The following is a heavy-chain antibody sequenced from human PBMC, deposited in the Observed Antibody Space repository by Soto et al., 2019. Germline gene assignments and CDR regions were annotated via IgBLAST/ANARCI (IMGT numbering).Heavy chain of an antibody. V-gene: IGHV4-59*12. D-gene: IGHD4-17*01. Sequence: SETLSLSCTVSGGSISSYYWGWIRQPPGKGLEWIGYIYYSGSTNYNPSLKSRVTISVDTSKNQFSLKLSSVTAADTAVYYCARVPTYGDYVYSVHYLDVWSKGTTDPVS. CDR3: ARVPTYGDYVYSVHYLDV. CDR1: GGSISSYY. J-gene: IGHJ6*03. CDR2: IYYSGST.